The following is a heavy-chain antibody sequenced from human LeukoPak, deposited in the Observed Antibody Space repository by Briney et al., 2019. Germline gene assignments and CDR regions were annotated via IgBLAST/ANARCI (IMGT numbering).Heavy chain of an antibody. D-gene: IGHD3-22*01. J-gene: IGHJ2*01. V-gene: IGHV4-59*08. CDR1: GGSISNYY. CDR3: ARRGNYYDSSGYYHHWYFDF. Sequence: SETLSLTCTVSGGSISNYYWSGVRQPPGKGLEWIGYISYSGSTNYNPSLKSRVTISVDTSKNQFSLKLSSVTAAGTAVYYCARRGNYYDSSGYYHHWYFDFWGPGTLVTVSS. CDR2: ISYSGST.